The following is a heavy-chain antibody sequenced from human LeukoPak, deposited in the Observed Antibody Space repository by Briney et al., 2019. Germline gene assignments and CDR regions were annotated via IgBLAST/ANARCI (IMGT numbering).Heavy chain of an antibody. CDR2: IIPIFGTA. CDR1: GGTFSSYA. Sequence: SVKVSCKASGGTFSSYAISWVRQAPGQGLGWMGGIIPIFGTANYAQKFQGRVTITTDESTSTAYMELSSLRSEDTAVYYCASGPPAAIPGAYYYYYYYMDVWGKGTTVTVSS. D-gene: IGHD2-2*02. V-gene: IGHV1-69*05. J-gene: IGHJ6*03. CDR3: ASGPPAAIPGAYYYYYYYMDV.